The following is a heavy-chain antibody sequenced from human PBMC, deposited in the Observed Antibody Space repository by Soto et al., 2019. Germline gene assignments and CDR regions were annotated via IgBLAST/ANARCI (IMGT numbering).Heavy chain of an antibody. D-gene: IGHD6-13*01. V-gene: IGHV3-30*18. CDR3: AKDSSVTAAGSGGWFDP. J-gene: IGHJ5*02. CDR2: ISFDGGNQ. CDR1: GFDFNTYG. Sequence: QVQLVQSGGGVVQPGRSLRLSCAASGFDFNTYGFHWVRQAPGKGLEWVAGISFDGGNQYYADSVKGRFTISRDKSNSTLCLQMNSLGAEDTATYYCAKDSSVTAAGSGGWFDPWGQGTLVSVSS.